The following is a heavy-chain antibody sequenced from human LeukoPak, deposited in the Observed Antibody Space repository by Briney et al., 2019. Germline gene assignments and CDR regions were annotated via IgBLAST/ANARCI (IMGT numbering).Heavy chain of an antibody. J-gene: IGHJ4*02. CDR1: GYTFTGYY. Sequence: GASVKVSCKASGYTFTGYYMHWVRQAPGQGLEWMGWINPNSGGTNYAQKFQGRVTMTRDTSISTAYMELSRLRSDDTAVYYCARLEVVIEPTGDYWGQGTLVTVSS. V-gene: IGHV1-2*02. CDR2: INPNSGGT. CDR3: ARLEVVIEPTGDY. D-gene: IGHD3-3*01.